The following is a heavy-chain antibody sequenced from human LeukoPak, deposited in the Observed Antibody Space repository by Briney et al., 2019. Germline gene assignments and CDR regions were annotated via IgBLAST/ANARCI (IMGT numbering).Heavy chain of an antibody. D-gene: IGHD4-11*01. J-gene: IGHJ6*02. CDR1: GFTFSTYG. V-gene: IGHV3-30*18. CDR3: AKDKTTYYYYYGMDI. CDR2: ISNDGGNK. Sequence: GGSLRLSCAASGFTFSTYGIHWVRQAPGKGLEWVAVISNDGGNKYYADSVKGRFTISRDNSKNTLYPQMNSLRAEDTAVYYCAKDKTTYYYYYGMDIWGQGTTVTVSS.